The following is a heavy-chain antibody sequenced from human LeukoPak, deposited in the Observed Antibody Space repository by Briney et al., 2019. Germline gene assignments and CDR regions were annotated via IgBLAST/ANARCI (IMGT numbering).Heavy chain of an antibody. J-gene: IGHJ4*02. D-gene: IGHD2-2*01. CDR1: GYSISSDYY. CDR2: IYNSGST. CDR3: ASVYGLLSNDY. Sequence: SETLSLTCTVSGYSISSDYYWGWIRQPPGKGLGWMGSIYNSGSTHYNPSLKSRVTISVDTSKNQFSLKLSSVTAADTAVYYCASVYGLLSNDYWGQGTLVTVFS. V-gene: IGHV4-38-2*02.